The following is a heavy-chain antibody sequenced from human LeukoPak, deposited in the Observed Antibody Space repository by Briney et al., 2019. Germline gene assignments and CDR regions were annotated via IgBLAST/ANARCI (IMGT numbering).Heavy chain of an antibody. CDR3: VRGDWYFES. D-gene: IGHD2-21*02. CDR1: GFNFSDPR. J-gene: IGHJ4*02. CDR2: VNKEGTEK. V-gene: IGHV3-7*04. Sequence: GGSLRLSCAASGFNFSDPRMTWGRQAPGTGLEWVANVNKEGTEKHFLDSVEGRFTISRDNAKKSLYLQMRSMRPEDTAVYFCVRGDWYFESWGQGTLVTVSS.